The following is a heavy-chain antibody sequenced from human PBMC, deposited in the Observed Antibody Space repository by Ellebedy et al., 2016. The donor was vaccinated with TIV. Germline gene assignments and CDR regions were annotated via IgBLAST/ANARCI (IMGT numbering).Heavy chain of an antibody. CDR3: ARDQDIVVVPAENTPYNWFDP. J-gene: IGHJ5*02. V-gene: IGHV1-24*01. Sequence: ASVKVSXXVSGYTLTELSMHWVRQAPGKGLEWMGGFDPEDGETIYAQKFQGRVTMTEDTSTDTAYMELSSLRSEDTAVYYCARDQDIVVVPAENTPYNWFDPWGQGTLVTVSS. D-gene: IGHD2-2*01. CDR1: GYTLTELS. CDR2: FDPEDGET.